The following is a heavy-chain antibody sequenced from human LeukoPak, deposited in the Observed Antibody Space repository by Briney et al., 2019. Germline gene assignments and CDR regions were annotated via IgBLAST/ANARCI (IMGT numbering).Heavy chain of an antibody. D-gene: IGHD6-19*01. V-gene: IGHV3-23*01. CDR1: AFTFSSYA. J-gene: IGHJ4*02. Sequence: GGSLRLSCAASAFTFSSYAMNWVRRAPGKGLEWVSGISGGGGSTYYADSVKGRFTLSGDNSKNTLYLQMNSLRAEDTAVYYCAKDARRSSGWWFFDHWGQGTLVTVSS. CDR3: AKDARRSSGWWFFDH. CDR2: ISGGGGST.